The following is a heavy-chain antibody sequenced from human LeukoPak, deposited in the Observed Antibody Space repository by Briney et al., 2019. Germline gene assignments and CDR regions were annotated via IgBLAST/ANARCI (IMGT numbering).Heavy chain of an antibody. J-gene: IGHJ3*02. CDR1: GFTVSSNY. Sequence: GGSLRLSCAASGFTVSSNYMSWVRQAPGKGLEWVSVIYSGGSTYYADSVKGRFTISRDNSKNTLYLQMNSLRAEDTAVYYCAREWVSPGGKNAFDIWGQGTMVTVSS. CDR2: IYSGGST. V-gene: IGHV3-53*01. CDR3: AREWVSPGGKNAFDI. D-gene: IGHD3-16*01.